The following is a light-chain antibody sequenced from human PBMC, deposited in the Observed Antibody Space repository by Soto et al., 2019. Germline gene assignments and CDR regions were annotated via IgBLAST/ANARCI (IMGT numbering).Light chain of an antibody. CDR2: EVT. J-gene: IGLJ1*01. Sequence: QSALTQAPSASGSPGQSVTISCTGTSSDVGGYDYVSWHQQHPGKAPKLMIYEVTKRPSGVPDRFSGSTSGNTASLTVSGLQAEDEADYYCSSYAGSNNFVFGTGTKVTVL. CDR3: SSYAGSNNFV. V-gene: IGLV2-8*01. CDR1: SSDVGGYDY.